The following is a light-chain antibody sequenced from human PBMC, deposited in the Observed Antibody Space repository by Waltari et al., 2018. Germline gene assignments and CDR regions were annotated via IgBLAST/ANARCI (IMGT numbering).Light chain of an antibody. CDR1: SLRSYY. Sequence: SSELTQDPAVSVALGPTVRITCQGDSLRSYYASWYQQKPGQAPVLVIYGKNNRPPGIPDRFSGSSSGNTASLTITGAQAEDEADYYCNSRDSSGSWVFGGGTKLTVL. J-gene: IGLJ3*02. V-gene: IGLV3-19*01. CDR2: GKN. CDR3: NSRDSSGSWV.